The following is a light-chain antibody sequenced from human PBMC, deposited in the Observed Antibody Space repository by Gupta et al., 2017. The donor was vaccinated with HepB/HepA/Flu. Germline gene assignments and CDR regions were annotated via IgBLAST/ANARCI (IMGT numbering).Light chain of an antibody. CDR1: QSINNW. Sequence: IKMTQSPPTLPASVGDRVTITCRASQSINNWLVWYQQKPGKAPKLLIYKASSLESGVPSRFSGSGSGTEFTLTISSLQPDDFATYYCQQYDSHLCSFGQGTKLEIK. CDR2: KAS. V-gene: IGKV1-5*03. CDR3: QQYDSHLCS. J-gene: IGKJ2*04.